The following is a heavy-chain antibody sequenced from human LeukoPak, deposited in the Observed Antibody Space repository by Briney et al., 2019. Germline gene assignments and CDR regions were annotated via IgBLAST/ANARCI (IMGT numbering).Heavy chain of an antibody. V-gene: IGHV4-39*07. J-gene: IGHJ4*02. CDR1: GGSISSSSYY. D-gene: IGHD3-22*01. Sequence: PSETLSLTCTVSGGSISSSSYYWGWIRQPPGNGLEWVGSINYRGSNYHNSSLKSRVTMSVDTSKNQFSLKLSSVTAADTAVYYCARSILRYYFDSSGYYPYYFDYWGQGMLVTVSS. CDR3: ARSILRYYFDSSGYYPYYFDY. CDR2: INYRGSN.